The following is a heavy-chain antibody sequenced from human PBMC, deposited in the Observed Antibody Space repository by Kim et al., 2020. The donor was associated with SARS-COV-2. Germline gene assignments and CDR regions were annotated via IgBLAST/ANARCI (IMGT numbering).Heavy chain of an antibody. D-gene: IGHD3-22*01. CDR1: GYSFTSYW. V-gene: IGHV5-51*01. J-gene: IGHJ4*02. CDR3: ARFGSSGSNWVRY. Sequence: GESLKISCKGSGYSFTSYWIGWVRQMPGKGLEWMGIIYPGDSDTRYSPSFQGQVTISDVKSISTAYLQCSSLKASDTAMYYCARFGSSGSNWVRYWGQGTLVTVSS. CDR2: IYPGDSDT.